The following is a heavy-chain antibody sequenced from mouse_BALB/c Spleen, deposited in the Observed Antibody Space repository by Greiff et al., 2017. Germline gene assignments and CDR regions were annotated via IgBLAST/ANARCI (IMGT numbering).Heavy chain of an antibody. J-gene: IGHJ4*01. CDR3: AGSLYYYGSSTYAMDY. D-gene: IGHD1-1*01. V-gene: IGHV1-9*01. Sequence: VQLQQSGAELMKPGASVKISCKATGYTFSSYWIEWVKQRPGHGLEWIGEILPGSGSTNYNEKFKGKATFTADTSSNTAYMQLSSLTSEDSAVYYCAGSLYYYGSSTYAMDYWGQGTSVTVSS. CDR1: GYTFSSYW. CDR2: ILPGSGST.